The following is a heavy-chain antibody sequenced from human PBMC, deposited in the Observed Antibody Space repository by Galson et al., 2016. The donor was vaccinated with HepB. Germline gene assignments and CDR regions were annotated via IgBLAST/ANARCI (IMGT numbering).Heavy chain of an antibody. Sequence: SVKVSCKASDYTFSGYGISWVRQAPGQGLEWMGWISGYSGNTNYAQKLQGRVTMTTDTSTSTAYMELRSLRSDDTAVYYCARSPASGTGPNYYYSGMEVWGQGTTVTVSS. J-gene: IGHJ6*02. CDR3: ARSPASGTGPNYYYSGMEV. CDR2: ISGYSGNT. V-gene: IGHV1-18*04. D-gene: IGHD5-12*01. CDR1: DYTFSGYG.